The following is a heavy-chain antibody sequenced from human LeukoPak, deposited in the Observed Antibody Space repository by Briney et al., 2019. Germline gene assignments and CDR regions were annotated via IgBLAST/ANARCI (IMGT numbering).Heavy chain of an antibody. Sequence: SETLSLTCAVYGGSFSGYYWSWIRQPPGKGLEWIGEINHSGSTNYNPSLKSRVTISVDTSKNQFSLKLSSVTAADTAVYYCASGGFDWLLWYWGQGTLVTVSS. V-gene: IGHV4-34*01. CDR1: GGSFSGYY. CDR3: ASGGFDWLLWY. CDR2: INHSGST. D-gene: IGHD3-9*01. J-gene: IGHJ4*02.